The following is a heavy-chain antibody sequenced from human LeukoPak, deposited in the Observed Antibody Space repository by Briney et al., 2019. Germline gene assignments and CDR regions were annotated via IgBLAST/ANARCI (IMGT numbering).Heavy chain of an antibody. CDR1: GFIFEDYG. CDR2: INWNGASV. CDR3: ARVDSGNYYFDY. Sequence: GGSLRLSCAASGFIFEDYGMGWVRQAPGKGLEWVSDINWNGASVGYADSVKGRFTISRDYAKKSLYLQMNSLRAEDTALYYCARVDSGNYYFDYWGQGTPVTVSS. V-gene: IGHV3-20*04. D-gene: IGHD6-19*01. J-gene: IGHJ4*02.